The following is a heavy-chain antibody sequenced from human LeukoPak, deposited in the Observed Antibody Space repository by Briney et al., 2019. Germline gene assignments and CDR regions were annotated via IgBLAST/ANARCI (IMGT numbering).Heavy chain of an antibody. J-gene: IGHJ5*02. Sequence: GSSVKVSCKASGGTFSSYAISWVRQAPGQGLEWMGRIIPIFGIANYAQKFQGGVTITADKSTSTAYMELSSLRSEDTAVYYCARDVLPRGFDPWGQGTLVTVSS. V-gene: IGHV1-69*04. D-gene: IGHD3-10*01. CDR2: IIPIFGIA. CDR1: GGTFSSYA. CDR3: ARDVLPRGFDP.